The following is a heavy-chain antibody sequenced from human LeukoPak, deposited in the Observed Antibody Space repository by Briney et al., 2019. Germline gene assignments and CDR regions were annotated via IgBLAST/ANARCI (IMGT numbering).Heavy chain of an antibody. D-gene: IGHD3-10*01. CDR2: IIPIFGTA. J-gene: IGHJ4*02. CDR3: ARSRYYYGSGSYSPFDY. V-gene: IGHV1-69*05. Sequence: SVKVSCKASGYTFTSYAISWVRQAPGQGLEWMGGIIPIFGTANYAQKFQGRVTITTDESTSTAYMELSSLRSEDTAVYYCARSRYYYGSGSYSPFDYWGQGTLVTVSS. CDR1: GYTFTSYA.